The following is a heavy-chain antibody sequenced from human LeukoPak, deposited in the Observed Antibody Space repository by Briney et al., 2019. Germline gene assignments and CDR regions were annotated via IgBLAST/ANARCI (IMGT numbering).Heavy chain of an antibody. CDR1: GFTFSGSA. Sequence: PGGSLRLSCAASGFTFSGSAMHWVRQASGKGLEWVGRIRSKANSYATAYAASVKGRFTISRDDSKNTAYLQMNSLKTEDTAVYYCTSNSLVDIVATFYYMDVWGKGTTVTVSS. J-gene: IGHJ6*03. CDR2: IRSKANSYAT. V-gene: IGHV3-73*01. CDR3: TSNSLVDIVATFYYMDV. D-gene: IGHD5-12*01.